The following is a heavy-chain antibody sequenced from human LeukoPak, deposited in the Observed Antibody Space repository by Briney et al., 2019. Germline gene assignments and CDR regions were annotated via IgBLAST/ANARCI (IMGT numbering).Heavy chain of an antibody. CDR1: GFTFSPYT. V-gene: IGHV3-48*01. J-gene: IGHJ3*01. CDR2: INTGSTAI. CDR3: ARDSSLCAFVV. D-gene: IGHD6-6*01. Sequence: PGGSLRLSCAASGFTFSPYTMHWFRQPPGKGLEWLSYINTGSTAIYYADSVKGRFTISRDNAKNSLYLQLNSLRAEDTAVYYSARDSSLCAFVVWGQGTMVTVSS.